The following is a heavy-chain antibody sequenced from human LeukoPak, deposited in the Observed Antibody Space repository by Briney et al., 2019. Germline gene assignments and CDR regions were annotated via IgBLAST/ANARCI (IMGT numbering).Heavy chain of an antibody. CDR3: AKRGISFRPLDY. Sequence: PGGSLRLSCAASGFTFSSYGMHWVRQAPGKGLEWVAVIWYDGSNKYYADSVKGRFTISRDNSKNTLYLQMNSLRAEDTAVYYCAKRGISFRPLDYWGQGTLVTVSS. CDR2: IWYDGSNK. V-gene: IGHV3-33*06. D-gene: IGHD6-13*01. J-gene: IGHJ4*02. CDR1: GFTFSSYG.